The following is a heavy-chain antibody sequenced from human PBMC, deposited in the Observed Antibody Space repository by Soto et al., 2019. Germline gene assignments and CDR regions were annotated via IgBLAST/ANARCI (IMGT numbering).Heavy chain of an antibody. CDR2: ISSSAIYI. V-gene: IGHV3-21*01. CDR3: VRDLRLRGLIYLDH. J-gene: IGHJ4*02. D-gene: IGHD3-10*01. Sequence: EVHLVESGGGPVRPGGSLRLSCAASGFNFITYSLNWVRQAPGKGLEWVASISSSAIYIDYADSVKGRFTISRDNANNSLYLQMNSLRAEDTATYYCVRDLRLRGLIYLDHWGQGTLVTVSS. CDR1: GFNFITYS.